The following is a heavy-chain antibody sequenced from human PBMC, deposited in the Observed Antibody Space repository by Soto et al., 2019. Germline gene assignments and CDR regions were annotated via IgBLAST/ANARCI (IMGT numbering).Heavy chain of an antibody. J-gene: IGHJ4*02. V-gene: IGHV1-46*02. CDR2: INPSDGST. CDR1: GYSFNNYY. Sequence: VASVKVSCKTSGYSFNNYYMNWVRQAPGQGLEWMGIINPSDGSTTYAQKFQGRVTLTRDTSTSTVYMELSSLISEDTAVYYCARDQEGYTYGYYLDSWGQGTLVTVSS. CDR3: ARDQEGYTYGYYLDS. D-gene: IGHD3-3*01.